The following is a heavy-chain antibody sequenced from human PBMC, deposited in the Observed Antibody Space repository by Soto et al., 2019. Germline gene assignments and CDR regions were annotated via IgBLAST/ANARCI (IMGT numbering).Heavy chain of an antibody. V-gene: IGHV1-3*01. Sequence: ASVKVSCKASGYTFTSYAMHWVRQAPGQRLEWMGWINAGNGNAKYSQKFQGRVTITRDTSASTAYMELSSLRSEDTAVYYCARDGRISYYYGMDVWGQGTTVTVSS. J-gene: IGHJ6*02. CDR1: GYTFTSYA. CDR2: INAGNGNA. CDR3: ARDGRISYYYGMDV.